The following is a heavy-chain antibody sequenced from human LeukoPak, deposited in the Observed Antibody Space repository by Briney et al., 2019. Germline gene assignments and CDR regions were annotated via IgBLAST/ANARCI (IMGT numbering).Heavy chain of an antibody. CDR2: IRYDGSNK. CDR1: GFTFDDYA. Sequence: GGSLRLSCAASGFTFDDYAMHWVRQAPGKGLEWVAFIRYDGSNKYYADSVKGRFTISRDNSKNTLYLQMNSLRAEDTAVYYCAKDDVDTAMGSDYWGQGTLVTVSS. J-gene: IGHJ4*02. V-gene: IGHV3-30*02. D-gene: IGHD5-18*01. CDR3: AKDDVDTAMGSDY.